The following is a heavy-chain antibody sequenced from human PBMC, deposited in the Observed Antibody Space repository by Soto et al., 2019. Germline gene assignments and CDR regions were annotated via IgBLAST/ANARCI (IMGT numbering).Heavy chain of an antibody. V-gene: IGHV4-30-4*01. CDR2: IYKSATT. CDR3: ARGRYCLTGRCFPNWFDS. D-gene: IGHD7-27*01. Sequence: SETLSLTCSVSGDSISNLDYFWAWIRQPPGQALEYIGYIYKSATTYYNPSFESRVAISVDTSKGQFSLNVTSVTAADTAVYFCARGRYCLTGRCFPNWFDSWGQGALVTVSS. CDR1: GDSISNLDYF. J-gene: IGHJ5*01.